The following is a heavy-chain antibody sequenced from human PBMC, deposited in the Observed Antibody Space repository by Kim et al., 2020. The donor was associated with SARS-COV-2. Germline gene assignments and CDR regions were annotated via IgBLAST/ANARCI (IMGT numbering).Heavy chain of an antibody. D-gene: IGHD3-3*01. V-gene: IGHV3-33*06. CDR3: AKGFHDYGDY. J-gene: IGHJ4*02. Sequence: SNKYYAASVKGRFTISRDNSKNTLYLQMNSLRAEDTAVYYCAKGFHDYGDYWGQGTLVTVSS. CDR2: SNK.